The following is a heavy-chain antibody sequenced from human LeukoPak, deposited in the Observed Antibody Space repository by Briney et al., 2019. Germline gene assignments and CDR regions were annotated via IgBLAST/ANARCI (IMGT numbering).Heavy chain of an antibody. D-gene: IGHD6-19*01. CDR2: IKEDGSEK. CDR3: AKDRRYTSDWHDAFDI. CDR1: GFTFSSYW. J-gene: IGHJ3*02. V-gene: IGHV3-7*03. Sequence: GGSLRLSCAASGFTFSSYWMSWVRQAPGKGLEWVGNIKEDGSEKYYVDSVKGRFTISRDNSKNTLYLQMNSLRAEDTAVYYCAKDRRYTSDWHDAFDIWGQGTRVTVSS.